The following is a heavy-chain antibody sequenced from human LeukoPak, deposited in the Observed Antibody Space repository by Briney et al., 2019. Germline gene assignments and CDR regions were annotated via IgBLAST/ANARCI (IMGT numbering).Heavy chain of an antibody. CDR2: IYYSGNT. D-gene: IGHD2-15*01. V-gene: IGHV4-39*01. J-gene: IGHJ5*02. CDR1: GDSISTSNSY. CDR3: ASWVVAATPEHWFDP. Sequence: PSETLSLTCTVSGDSISTSNSYWGWIRQPPGKGLEWIGSIYYSGNTYYNASLKSRVTISVDTSKNQFSLKLTSVTAADTAVYYCASWVVAATPEHWFDPWGQGTLVTVSS.